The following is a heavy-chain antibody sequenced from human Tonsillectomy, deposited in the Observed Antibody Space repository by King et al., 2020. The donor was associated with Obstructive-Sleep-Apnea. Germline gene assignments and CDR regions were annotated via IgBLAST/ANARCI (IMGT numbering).Heavy chain of an antibody. CDR3: AKRKSCSDGGRYFDY. V-gene: IGHV3-23*02. CDR1: GFTVSSYA. Sequence: VQLVESGGGLVQPGGSLRLSCAASGFTVSSYAMSWVRQAPGKGLVWASAISGNSVNTYYEDSVKGRFTISRDTSKNTLYLQMNSLRAGDTAVYYCAKRKSCSDGGRYFDYWGQGTLVTVSS. D-gene: IGHD1-14*01. J-gene: IGHJ4*02. CDR2: ISGNSVNT.